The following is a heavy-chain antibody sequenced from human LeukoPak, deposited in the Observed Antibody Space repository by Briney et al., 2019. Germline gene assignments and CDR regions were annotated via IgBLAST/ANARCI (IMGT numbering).Heavy chain of an antibody. V-gene: IGHV3-48*03. CDR1: GFTFSSYE. D-gene: IGHD3-9*01. J-gene: IGHJ4*02. CDR2: ISSSGSMI. CDR3: ARAFTISPDY. Sequence: PGGSLRLSCAASGFTFSSYEMNWVRQAPGKGLEWVSYISSSGSMIYYADSVKGRFTISRDNAKNSLYLQMNSLRAEDTAVYHCARAFTISPDYWGQGTLVTVSS.